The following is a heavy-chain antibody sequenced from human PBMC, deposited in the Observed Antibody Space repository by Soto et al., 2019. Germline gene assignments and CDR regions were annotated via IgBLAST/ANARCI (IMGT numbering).Heavy chain of an antibody. J-gene: IGHJ4*02. D-gene: IGHD6-13*01. V-gene: IGHV3-30*18. CDR1: GFTFSSYG. Sequence: QVQLVESGGGVVQPGRSLRLSCAASGFTFSSYGMHWVRQVPGKGLEWVAVISYDGSNKYYADSVKGRFTISRDNSKNTLYLQMNSLRAEDTAVYYCAKDLVAAAAPDYWGQGTLVTVSS. CDR2: ISYDGSNK. CDR3: AKDLVAAAAPDY.